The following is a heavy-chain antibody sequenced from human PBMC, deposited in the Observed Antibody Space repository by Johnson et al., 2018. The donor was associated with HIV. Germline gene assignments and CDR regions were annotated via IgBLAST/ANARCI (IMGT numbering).Heavy chain of an antibody. CDR3: AKNQLLRYDAFNF. V-gene: IGHV3-NL1*01. D-gene: IGHD3-22*01. Sequence: QVLLVESGGGVVQPGRSLRLSCSVSGLNFSDYSMHWVRQTPGKGLEWVSGINWNGGSTGYADSVKGRFTISRDNSKNTLYLQMNSLRTEDTAVYYCAKNQLLRYDAFNFWGQGTMVTVSS. J-gene: IGHJ3*01. CDR2: INWNGGST. CDR1: GLNFSDYS.